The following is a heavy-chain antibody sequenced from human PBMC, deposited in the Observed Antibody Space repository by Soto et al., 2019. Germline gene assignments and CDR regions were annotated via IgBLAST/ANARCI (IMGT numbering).Heavy chain of an antibody. Sequence: ASVKVSCKASGYAFTGDYMHWVRQTPGQGLEWMGWINPNSGGTNYAQKFQGWVTMTRDTSISTAYMELSRLRSDDTAVYYFARYPGYYDFWSGYSSGLAFWGKGSTVPVSS. V-gene: IGHV1-2*04. CDR2: INPNSGGT. J-gene: IGHJ6*03. CDR3: ARYPGYYDFWSGYSSGLAF. CDR1: GYAFTGDY. D-gene: IGHD3-3*01.